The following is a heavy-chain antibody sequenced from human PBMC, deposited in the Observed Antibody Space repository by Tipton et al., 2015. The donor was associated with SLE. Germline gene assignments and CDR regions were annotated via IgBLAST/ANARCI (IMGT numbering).Heavy chain of an antibody. CDR2: IYYSGST. V-gene: IGHV4-59*11. CDR3: ARDPSDGTGVGYFDL. D-gene: IGHD3/OR15-3a*01. J-gene: IGHJ2*01. CDR1: GGSISRHY. Sequence: TLSLTCTVSGGSISRHYWSWIRQPPGKELEWIGYIYYSGSTNYIPSLKSRVTISVDTSKNQFSLKLSSVTAADTAVYYCARDPSDGTGVGYFDLWGRGTLVTVSS.